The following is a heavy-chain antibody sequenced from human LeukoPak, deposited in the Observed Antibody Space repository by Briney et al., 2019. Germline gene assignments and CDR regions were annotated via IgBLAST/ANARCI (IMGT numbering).Heavy chain of an antibody. V-gene: IGHV3-48*01. CDR1: GFTFSSYS. CDR2: ISSSSSTI. J-gene: IGHJ6*02. Sequence: PGGSLRLSCAASGFTFSSYSMNWVRQAPGKGLEWVSYISSSSSTIYYADSVKGRFTISRGNAKNSLYLQMNSLRAEDTAVYYCAREPRVLRYDILTGYFLGNYYYGMDVWGQGTTVTVSS. D-gene: IGHD3-9*01. CDR3: AREPRVLRYDILTGYFLGNYYYGMDV.